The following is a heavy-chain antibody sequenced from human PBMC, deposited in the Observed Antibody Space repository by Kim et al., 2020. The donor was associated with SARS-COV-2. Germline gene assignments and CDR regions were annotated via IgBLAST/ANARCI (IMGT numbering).Heavy chain of an antibody. CDR2: ISAYNGNT. CDR1: GYTFTSYG. D-gene: IGHD1-26*01. Sequence: ASVKVSCKASGYTFTSYGISWVRQAPGQGLEWMGWISAYNGNTNYAQKLQGRVTMTTDTSTSTAYMELRSLRSDDTAVYYCARALYPTWDYYGMDVWGQGTTVTVSS. CDR3: ARALYPTWDYYGMDV. V-gene: IGHV1-18*01. J-gene: IGHJ6*02.